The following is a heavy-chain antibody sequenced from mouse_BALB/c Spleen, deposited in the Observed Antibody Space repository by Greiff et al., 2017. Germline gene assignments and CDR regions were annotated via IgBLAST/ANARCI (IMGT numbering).Heavy chain of an antibody. J-gene: IGHJ3*01. CDR3: ADGGGFSY. Sequence: EVMLVESGGGLVKPGGSLKLSCAASGFTFSDYYMYWVRQTPEKRLEWVATISDGGSYTYYPDSVKGRFTISRDNAKNNLYLQMSSLKSEDTAMYYCADGGGFSYWGQGTLVTVSA. D-gene: IGHD1-1*02. V-gene: IGHV5-4*02. CDR1: GFTFSDYY. CDR2: ISDGGSYT.